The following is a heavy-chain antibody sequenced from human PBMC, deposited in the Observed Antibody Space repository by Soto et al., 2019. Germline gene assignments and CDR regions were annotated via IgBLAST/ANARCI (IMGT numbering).Heavy chain of an antibody. CDR1: GFTFSSYA. CDR3: AKGQYYGSGSYFRSFDY. D-gene: IGHD3-10*01. CDR2: ISGSGGST. J-gene: IGHJ4*02. Sequence: GGSLRLSCAASGFTFSSYAMSWVRQAPGKGLEWVSAISGSGGSTYYADSVKGRFTISRDNSKNTLYLQMNSLRAEDTAVYYCAKGQYYGSGSYFRSFDYWGQGTLVTVAS. V-gene: IGHV3-23*01.